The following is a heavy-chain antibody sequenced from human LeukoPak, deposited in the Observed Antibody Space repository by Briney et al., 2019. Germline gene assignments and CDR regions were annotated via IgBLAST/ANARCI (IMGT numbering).Heavy chain of an antibody. J-gene: IGHJ4*02. CDR2: IYHSGST. Sequence: TSETLSLTCAVSGGSISSDGYSWSWIRQPPGRGLEWIGYIYHSGSTYYNPSLKSRVTISVDRSKNQFSLKLSSVTAADTAVYYCASMTTVTGVDYWGQGTLVTVSS. CDR3: ASMTTVTGVDY. D-gene: IGHD4-17*01. CDR1: GGSISSDGYS. V-gene: IGHV4-30-2*01.